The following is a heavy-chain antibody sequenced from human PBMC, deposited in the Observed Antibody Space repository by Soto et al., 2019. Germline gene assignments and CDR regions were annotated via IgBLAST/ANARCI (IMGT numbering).Heavy chain of an antibody. CDR3: ARYNAASGTYYFDY. CDR2: IYHSGSA. D-gene: IGHD6-13*01. V-gene: IGHV4-4*02. CDR1: GGSVSSTYW. Sequence: SETLSLTCAVSGGSVSSTYWWSWVRQPPGEGLEWIGEIYHSGSANYNPSLKSRVTISVDNSKNQFSLNLNSVTAADTAVYYCARYNAASGTYYFDYWGQGTLVTVSS. J-gene: IGHJ4*02.